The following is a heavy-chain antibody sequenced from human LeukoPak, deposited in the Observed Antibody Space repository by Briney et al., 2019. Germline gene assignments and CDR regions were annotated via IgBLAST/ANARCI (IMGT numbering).Heavy chain of an antibody. CDR1: GFTFSSYG. V-gene: IGHV3-23*01. J-gene: IGHJ4*02. Sequence: GGPLRLSCAASGFTFSSYGMHWVRQAPGKGLEWVSAISGSGGSTYYADSVKGRFTISRDNSKNTLYLQMNSLRAEDTAVYYCAKVKEDLIGYEFDYWGQGTLVTVSS. CDR3: AKVKEDLIGYEFDY. CDR2: ISGSGGST. D-gene: IGHD5-12*01.